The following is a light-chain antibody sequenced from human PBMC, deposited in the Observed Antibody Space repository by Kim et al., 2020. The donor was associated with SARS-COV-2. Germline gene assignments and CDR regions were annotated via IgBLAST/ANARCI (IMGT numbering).Light chain of an antibody. V-gene: IGLV2-14*03. J-gene: IGLJ1*01. CDR2: DVF. CDR1: SSDVGGYNY. CDR3: TSYRNSGYV. Sequence: QSALTQPRSVSGSPGQSITISCTGTSSDVGGYNYVSWYQQSSGKAPKLMIYDVFKRPSGVPNRFSGSKSGNTASLTISGLQAEDEADYYCTSYRNSGYVFGTGTKVTVL.